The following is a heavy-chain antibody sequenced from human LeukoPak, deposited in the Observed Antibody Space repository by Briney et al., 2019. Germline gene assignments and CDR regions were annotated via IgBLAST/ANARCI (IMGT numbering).Heavy chain of an antibody. CDR3: ARARSYYYGSSGYSARVFDY. V-gene: IGHV1-18*01. D-gene: IGHD3-22*01. CDR1: GYTFTSYG. J-gene: IGHJ4*02. CDR2: ISAYNGNT. Sequence: ASVKVSCKASGYTFTSYGISWVRQAPGQGLEWMGWISAYNGNTNYAQKLQGRVTMTTDTSTSTAYMELRSLRSDDTAVYYCARARSYYYGSSGYSARVFDYWGQGTLVTVSS.